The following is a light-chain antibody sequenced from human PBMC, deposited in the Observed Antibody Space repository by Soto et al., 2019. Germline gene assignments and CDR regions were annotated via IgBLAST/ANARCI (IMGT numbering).Light chain of an antibody. Sequence: DIQMTQSPSILSGSVGDRVTITCRASQSISSWLAWYQQKPGKAPKLLINKASSLESGVPSRFSGSGSGTEFTLTISSLQPDDFATYYCQHFNSYPWTFGQGTKVDIK. CDR3: QHFNSYPWT. CDR1: QSISSW. CDR2: KAS. J-gene: IGKJ1*01. V-gene: IGKV1-5*03.